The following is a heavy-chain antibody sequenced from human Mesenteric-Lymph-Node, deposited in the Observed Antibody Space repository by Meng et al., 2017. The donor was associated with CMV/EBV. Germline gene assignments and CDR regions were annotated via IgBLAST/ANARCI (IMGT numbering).Heavy chain of an antibody. CDR1: GFSLNSYG. CDR2: ISYPREEV. Sequence: GGSLRLSCTASGFSLNSYGMHWVRQTPGKGLEWVAVISYPREEVTYSDSVKGRFTVSRDNAKNALYLQMNSLRAEDTAVYYCAKDLGSSAAYYFDYWGQGTLVTVSS. D-gene: IGHD6-6*01. J-gene: IGHJ4*02. CDR3: AKDLGSSAAYYFDY. V-gene: IGHV3-30*18.